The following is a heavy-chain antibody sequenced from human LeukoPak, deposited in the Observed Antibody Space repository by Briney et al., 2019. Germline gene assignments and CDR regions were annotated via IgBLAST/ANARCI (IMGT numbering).Heavy chain of an antibody. Sequence: GGSLRLSCAASGFTFSSYAMSWVRQAPGKGLEWVSAISGSGGSTYYADSVKGRFTISRDNSKNTLYLQMNSLRAEDTAVYYCARTLRFLEWLLSYWGQGTLVTVSS. CDR1: GFTFSSYA. CDR2: ISGSGGST. CDR3: ARTLRFLEWLLSY. V-gene: IGHV3-23*01. J-gene: IGHJ4*02. D-gene: IGHD3-3*01.